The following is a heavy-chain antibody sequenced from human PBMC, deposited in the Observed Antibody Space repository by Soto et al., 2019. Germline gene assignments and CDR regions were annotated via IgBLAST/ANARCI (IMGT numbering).Heavy chain of an antibody. CDR3: ASSGATSPSNY. V-gene: IGHV3-21*01. CDR2: ISSSSSYI. Sequence: EVQLVESGGGLVKPGGSLRLSCAASGFTFSSYSMNWVRQAPGKGLEWVSSISSSSSYIYYADSVKGRFTMSRDNAKNSVYLQMNSLRAEDTAVYYCASSGATSPSNYWGQGTLVTVSS. D-gene: IGHD1-26*01. J-gene: IGHJ4*02. CDR1: GFTFSSYS.